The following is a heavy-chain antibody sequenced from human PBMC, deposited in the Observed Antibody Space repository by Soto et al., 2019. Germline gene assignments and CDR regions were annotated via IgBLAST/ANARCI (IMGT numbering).Heavy chain of an antibody. Sequence: QVQLVESGGGVVQSGRSLRLSCAASGFAFSTYGMHWVRQAPGKGLEWVAMTWHDGGNKYYADSVKGRFTISRDNSKNTLYLQMNSLRAEDTAVYYCASELEGLLAFDYWGQGTLVTVSS. V-gene: IGHV3-33*01. J-gene: IGHJ4*02. D-gene: IGHD3-22*01. CDR3: ASELEGLLAFDY. CDR1: GFAFSTYG. CDR2: TWHDGGNK.